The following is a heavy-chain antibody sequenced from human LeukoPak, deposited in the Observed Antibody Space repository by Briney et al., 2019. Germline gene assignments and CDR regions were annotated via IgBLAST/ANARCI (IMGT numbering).Heavy chain of an antibody. D-gene: IGHD4-11*01. J-gene: IGHJ4*02. CDR1: GLTLRNYW. V-gene: IGHV3-7*01. CDR2: ISGDGSFT. CDR3: ATQAYSDFVY. Sequence: GGCLRLSCAASGLTLRNYWMAWVRQSPGKGLERVASISGDGSFTDYVASVRGRFTVSRDNADNSMYLQMNSLTAEDTAVYYCATQAYSDFVYWGRGILVSVSS.